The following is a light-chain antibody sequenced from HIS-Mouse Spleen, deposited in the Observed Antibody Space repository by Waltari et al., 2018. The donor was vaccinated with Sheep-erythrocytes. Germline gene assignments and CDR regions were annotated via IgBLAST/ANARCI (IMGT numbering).Light chain of an antibody. Sequence: QSALTQPASVSGSPGQPITISCTGPSSDVGGYNYVSWYQQHPGKAPKLMIYEVRNRPSGVSNRFSGSKSGNTASLTISGLQAEDEADYYCSSYTSSSTQVFGGGTKLTVL. CDR3: SSYTSSSTQV. V-gene: IGLV2-14*01. CDR1: SSDVGGYNY. J-gene: IGLJ2*01. CDR2: EVR.